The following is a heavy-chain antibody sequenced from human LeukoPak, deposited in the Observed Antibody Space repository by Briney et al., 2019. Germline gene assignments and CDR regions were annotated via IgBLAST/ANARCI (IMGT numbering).Heavy chain of an antibody. V-gene: IGHV4-34*01. J-gene: IGHJ4*02. CDR3: ARLASNYVWGSYRSGGSYFDY. CDR1: GGSFSGYY. D-gene: IGHD3-16*02. CDR2: INHSGST. Sequence: SETLSLTCAVYGGSFSGYYWSWIRQPPGKGLEWIGEINHSGSTNYNPSLKSRVTISVDTSKNQFSLKLSSVTAADTAVYYCARLASNYVWGSYRSGGSYFDYWGQGTLVTVSS.